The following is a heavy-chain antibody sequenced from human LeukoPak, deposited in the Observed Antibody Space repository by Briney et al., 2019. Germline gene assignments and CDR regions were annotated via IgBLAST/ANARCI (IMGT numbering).Heavy chain of an antibody. CDR1: GFTFRGYW. CDR2: INQDGREQ. D-gene: IGHD1-26*01. J-gene: IGHJ4*02. V-gene: IGHV3-7*04. CDR3: ARVISATYYY. Sequence: GGSLRLSCAASGFTFRGYWMSWVRQAPGKGLEWVANINQDGREQYYVDSLKGRFTISRDNTQNSLYLQMNSLGVDDTAVYYCARVISATYYYWGQGTLVTVSS.